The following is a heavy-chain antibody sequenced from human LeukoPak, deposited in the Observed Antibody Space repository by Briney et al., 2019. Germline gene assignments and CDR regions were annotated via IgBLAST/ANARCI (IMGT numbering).Heavy chain of an antibody. CDR1: TSR. V-gene: IGHV1-18*01. CDR2: IGTYGGDT. J-gene: IGHJ1*01. Sequence: ASVKVSCKATSRISWVRQAPGQGLEWMGWIGTYGGDTYYAQKFQGRITVTTDTSTSTAYMELRSLRSDDTAVYYCARGPSYGDYDLVYFQHWGQGTLVTVSS. CDR3: ARGPSYGDYDLVYFQH. D-gene: IGHD4-17*01.